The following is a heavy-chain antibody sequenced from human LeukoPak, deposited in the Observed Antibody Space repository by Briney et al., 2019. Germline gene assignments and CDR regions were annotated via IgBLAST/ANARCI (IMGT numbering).Heavy chain of an antibody. CDR1: GFPFSSYA. CDR3: ARDLAPMWYDSSGYPTY. CDR2: ISYDGSNK. D-gene: IGHD3-22*01. J-gene: IGHJ4*02. V-gene: IGHV3-30*04. Sequence: GSLRLSCAASGFPFSSYAMHRVRPAPGKGLEWVAVISYDGSNKYYADSVKGRFTISRDNSKNTLYLQMNSLRAEDTAVYYCARDLAPMWYDSSGYPTYWGQGTLVTVSS.